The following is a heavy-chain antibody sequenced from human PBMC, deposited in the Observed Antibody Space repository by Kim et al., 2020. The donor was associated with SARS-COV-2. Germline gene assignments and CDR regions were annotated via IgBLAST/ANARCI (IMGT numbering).Heavy chain of an antibody. D-gene: IGHD3-10*01. Sequence: GGSLRLSCAASGFTFSTYAMHWLRQAPGKGLEWVAVIWSDGSNKYYADSVKGRFTISRDQYKNTLYLQMNSLRVEDTAVYYCARGFDTNTFDMWGQGTMVTVSS. CDR1: GFTFSTYA. J-gene: IGHJ3*02. CDR3: ARGFDTNTFDM. CDR2: IWSDGSNK. V-gene: IGHV3-33*01.